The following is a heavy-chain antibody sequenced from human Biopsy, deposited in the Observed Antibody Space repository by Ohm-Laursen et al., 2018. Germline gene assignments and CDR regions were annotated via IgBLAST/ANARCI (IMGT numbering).Heavy chain of an antibody. D-gene: IGHD3-22*01. CDR2: IFYRGST. CDR1: GGSISNNNYY. V-gene: IGHV4-39*01. CDR3: ARDYDTSGYYYVS. Sequence: TLSLTCTVSGGSISNNNYYWGWLRQPPGKGLEWIGSIFYRGSTNYKPSLKSLVNISVDTSKNQFSLKLNSVTAADTAVYYWARDYDTSGYYYVSWGQGTLVTVSS. J-gene: IGHJ5*02.